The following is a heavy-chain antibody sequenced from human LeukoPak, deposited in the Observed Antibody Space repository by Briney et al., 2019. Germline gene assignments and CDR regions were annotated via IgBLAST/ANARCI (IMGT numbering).Heavy chain of an antibody. J-gene: IGHJ2*01. D-gene: IGHD6-19*01. V-gene: IGHV4-61*02. CDR3: ARERFIAVALTYFDL. CDR2: IYTSGST. Sequence: SQTLSLTCTVSGGSISSGSYYWSWIRQPAGKGLEWIGRIYTSGSTNYNPYLKSRVNISVDTSKNQFSLKLSSVTAADTAVYYCARERFIAVALTYFDLWGRGTLVTVSS. CDR1: GGSISSGSYY.